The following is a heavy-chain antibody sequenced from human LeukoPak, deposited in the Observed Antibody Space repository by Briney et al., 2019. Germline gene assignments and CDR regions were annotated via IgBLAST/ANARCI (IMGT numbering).Heavy chain of an antibody. CDR2: IYTSGST. CDR3: AREALFGDSSGFSAFDI. CDR1: GGSISSGSYY. V-gene: IGHV4-61*02. Sequence: SQTLSLTCTVSGGSISSGSYYWSWIRQPAGKGLEWIGRIYTSGSTNYNPSLKSRVTISVDTSKNQFSLKLSSVTAADTAVYYCAREALFGDSSGFSAFDIWGQGTMVTVSS. J-gene: IGHJ3*02. D-gene: IGHD3-22*01.